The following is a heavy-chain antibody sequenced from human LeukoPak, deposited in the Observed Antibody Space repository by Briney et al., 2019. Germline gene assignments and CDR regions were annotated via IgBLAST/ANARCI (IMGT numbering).Heavy chain of an antibody. V-gene: IGHV4-59*08. Sequence: PSETLSLTCTVSGGSISSYYWSWIRQPPGKGLEWIGYIYYSGSTNYNPSLKSRVTISVDTSKNQFSLKLSSVTAADTAVYYCARRQAVAGTFFVYWGQGTLVTVSS. D-gene: IGHD6-19*01. J-gene: IGHJ4*02. CDR2: IYYSGST. CDR1: GGSISSYY. CDR3: ARRQAVAGTFFVY.